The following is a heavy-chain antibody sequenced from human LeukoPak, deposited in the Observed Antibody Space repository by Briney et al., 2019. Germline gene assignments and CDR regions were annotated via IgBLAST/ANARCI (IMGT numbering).Heavy chain of an antibody. CDR3: VRRGRSNGPQRTYYFDY. CDR2: IYYSGST. CDR1: GDSISSYY. J-gene: IGHJ4*02. D-gene: IGHD2-2*01. Sequence: SETLSLTCTVSGDSISSYYWSWIRQPPGKGLEWIGYIYYSGSTKYNPSLQGRVTISVDTSKNQFPLNLSSVTAADTAVYYCVRRGRSNGPQRTYYFDYWGQGTLVTVSS. V-gene: IGHV4-59*08.